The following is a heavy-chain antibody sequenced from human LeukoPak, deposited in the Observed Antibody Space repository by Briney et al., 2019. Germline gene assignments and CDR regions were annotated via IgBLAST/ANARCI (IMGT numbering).Heavy chain of an antibody. Sequence: PGGSLRLSCAASGFTVSSYYMNWVRQAPGKELEWVSVIYTGGGRYYADSVKARFTISRDNSQNTVSLQLNNLRIKDTALYYCAKTSLSDPSGHYYYMDVWGKGTTVTVSS. CDR3: AKTSLSDPSGHYYYMDV. D-gene: IGHD3-3*01. CDR2: IYTGGGR. V-gene: IGHV3-53*05. J-gene: IGHJ6*03. CDR1: GFTVSSYY.